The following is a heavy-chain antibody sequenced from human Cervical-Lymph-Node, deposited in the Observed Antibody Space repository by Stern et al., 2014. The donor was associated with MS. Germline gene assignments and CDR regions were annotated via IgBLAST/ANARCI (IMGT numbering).Heavy chain of an antibody. V-gene: IGHV4-39*01. J-gene: IGHJ5*02. CDR3: ARHDGEQQLVHWFDP. D-gene: IGHD6-13*01. CDR2: LHYTPST. Sequence: QVHLLESRPGPPKPSATPSLTSTAPPRSISSSSYYWGWIRPPPGKGLEWIGSLHYTPSTYYHPPPTSRVTISLDTSNNHFPLQLSSVTAADTAVYYCARHDGEQQLVHWFDPWGQGTLVTVSS. CDR1: PRSISSSSYY.